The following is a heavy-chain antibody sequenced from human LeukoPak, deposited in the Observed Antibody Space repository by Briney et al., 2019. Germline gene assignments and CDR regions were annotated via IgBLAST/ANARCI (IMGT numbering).Heavy chain of an antibody. D-gene: IGHD3-10*01. Sequence: SVKVSCKASGGTFSRYAISWVRQAPGQGLEWMGGIIPIFGTANYAQKFQGRVTITADESTSTAYMELSSLRSEDTVVYYCARPGSSDLDLVDFDHWGQGTLVTVSS. J-gene: IGHJ4*02. CDR1: GGTFSRYA. CDR3: ARPGSSDLDLVDFDH. CDR2: IIPIFGTA. V-gene: IGHV1-69*13.